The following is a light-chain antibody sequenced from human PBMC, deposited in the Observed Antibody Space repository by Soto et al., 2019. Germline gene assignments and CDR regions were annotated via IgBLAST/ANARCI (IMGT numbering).Light chain of an antibody. CDR1: QSISAR. J-gene: IGKJ2*01. V-gene: IGKV3-15*01. CDR3: QQYDEWYT. Sequence: EIVMTQSPATLSVSPGERATLSCRASQSISARLAWYQHKPGQPPRLLIYDASSRATGIPARFSGSGSGTEFTLTISSLQSEDFGVYYCQQYDEWYTFGQGTKVEIK. CDR2: DAS.